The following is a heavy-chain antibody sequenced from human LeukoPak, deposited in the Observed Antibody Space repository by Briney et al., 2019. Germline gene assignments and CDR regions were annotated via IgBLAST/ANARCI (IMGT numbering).Heavy chain of an antibody. V-gene: IGHV1-2*02. J-gene: IGHJ4*02. Sequence: ASVNVSCKASGYTFTGYYMHWVRQAPGQGLEWMGWINPNSGGTNYAQKFQGRVTMTRDTSISTAYMELSRLRSDDTAVYYCARVSRWQILGNYLEYWGQGTRVTVSS. CDR3: ARVSRWQILGNYLEY. CDR2: INPNSGGT. CDR1: GYTFTGYY. D-gene: IGHD1-26*01.